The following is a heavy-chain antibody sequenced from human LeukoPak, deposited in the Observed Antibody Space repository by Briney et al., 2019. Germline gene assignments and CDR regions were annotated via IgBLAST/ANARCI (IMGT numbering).Heavy chain of an antibody. V-gene: IGHV3-23*01. CDR3: AKGDFYGDYSYDY. D-gene: IGHD4-17*01. CDR1: GFTVSSND. CDR2: ISGSGGST. Sequence: GGSLRLSCAASGFTVSSNDMSWVRQAPGKGLEWVSAISGSGGSTYYADSVKGRFTISRDNSKNTLYLQMNSLRAEDTAVYYCAKGDFYGDYSYDYWGQGTLVTVSS. J-gene: IGHJ4*02.